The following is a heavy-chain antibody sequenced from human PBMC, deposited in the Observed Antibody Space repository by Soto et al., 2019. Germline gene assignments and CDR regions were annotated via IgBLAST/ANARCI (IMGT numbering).Heavy chain of an antibody. J-gene: IGHJ6*02. CDR2: TSYTSKWFH. V-gene: IGHV6-1*01. CDR1: GDSVSRISAA. CDR3: ARGRHSYYAMDV. Sequence: QAQLQQSGPGLVKPSQTLSLTCTISGDSVSRISAAWNWIRQSPSRGLEWLGRTSYTSKWFHEYAVSVKSRITINPDTSKNQFSLQLSSVTPEDPGVYYCARGRHSYYAMDVWGQGTTVTVSS.